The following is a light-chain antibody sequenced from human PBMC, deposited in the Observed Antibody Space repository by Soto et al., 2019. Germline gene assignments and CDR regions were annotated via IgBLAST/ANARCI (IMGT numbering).Light chain of an antibody. Sequence: QSVLTQPASVSGSPGQSITISCTGTSSDVGTYNYVSWYQQHTGKAPKLMIFEVSHRPSGVSNRFSGSKSGNTASLTISGLQAEDEADYYCTSYTRSNTLLFGGGTKLTVL. V-gene: IGLV2-14*01. CDR2: EVS. J-gene: IGLJ2*01. CDR3: TSYTRSNTLL. CDR1: SSDVGTYNY.